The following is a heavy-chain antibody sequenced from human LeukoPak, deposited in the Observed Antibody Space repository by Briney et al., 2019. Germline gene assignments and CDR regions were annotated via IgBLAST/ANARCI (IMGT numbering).Heavy chain of an antibody. V-gene: IGHV4-4*07. Sequence: SETLSLTCTVSGGSISSYYWSWIRQPAGQGLEWIGRIHSSGSTNYNPSLRSRVTMSVDTSKNQFSLKLNSVTASDTAVYYCARESSYYDSVVYYPYFNYWGQGTLVTVSS. CDR3: ARESSYYDSVVYYPYFNY. CDR2: IHSSGST. D-gene: IGHD3-22*01. CDR1: GGSISSYY. J-gene: IGHJ4*02.